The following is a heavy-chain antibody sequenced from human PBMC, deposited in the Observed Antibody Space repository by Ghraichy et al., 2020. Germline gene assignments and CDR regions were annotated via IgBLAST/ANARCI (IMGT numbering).Heavy chain of an antibody. Sequence: SETLSLTCTVSGGSISRYYWSWIRQPPGKGLEWIGYIYTSGSTNYNPSLKSRVTISVDTSKNQFSLKLSSVTAADTAVYYCARLEGGYSLTYYFDYWGQGTLVTLSS. D-gene: IGHD5-18*01. CDR3: ARLEGGYSLTYYFDY. CDR1: GGSISRYY. V-gene: IGHV4-4*09. CDR2: IYTSGST. J-gene: IGHJ4*02.